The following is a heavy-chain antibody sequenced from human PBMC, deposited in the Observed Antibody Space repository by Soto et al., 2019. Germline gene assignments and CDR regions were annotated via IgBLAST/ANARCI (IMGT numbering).Heavy chain of an antibody. J-gene: IGHJ4*02. V-gene: IGHV1-69*13. CDR2: IIPVFGTP. CDR1: GGTFSTTA. Sequence: HVQLVQSGAEVRKPGSSVKVSCVASGGTFSTTAMNWVRQAPGQGLEWVGGIIPVFGTPTYAQSLQGRVTITVDVSTTTAYMELTRLRPEDTAVYYCATQLTGDLDFWGQGTLVIVSS. CDR3: ATQLTGDLDF. D-gene: IGHD7-27*01.